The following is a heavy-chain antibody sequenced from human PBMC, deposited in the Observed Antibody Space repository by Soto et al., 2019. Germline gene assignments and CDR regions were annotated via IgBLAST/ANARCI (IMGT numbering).Heavy chain of an antibody. J-gene: IGHJ4*02. CDR1: GFTFSTYW. CDR3: SRSLNS. CDR2: INQDGSEK. V-gene: IGHV3-7*01. Sequence: GESLKISCAASGFTFSTYWMDWVRQTPGKGLEWVANINQDGSEKNYVDSVKGQFTIYRDNAKNSLYLQMSSLTAEDSALYYCSRSLNSWGQGTLVTVSS.